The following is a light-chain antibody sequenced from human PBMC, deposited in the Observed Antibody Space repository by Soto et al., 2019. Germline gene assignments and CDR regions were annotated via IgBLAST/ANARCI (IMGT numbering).Light chain of an antibody. CDR3: AACYDSRNGPHVV. Sequence: QSVLTQPPSASGTPGQRVTISCSGSSSNIGSNTVNWYQQLPGTDPKLLIFSNNHRPSGVPDRLSASKSGTSASLAISGLQSEDEADYYCAACYDSRNGPHVVFGGGTKLTVL. CDR1: SSNIGSNT. V-gene: IGLV1-44*01. CDR2: SNN. J-gene: IGLJ2*01.